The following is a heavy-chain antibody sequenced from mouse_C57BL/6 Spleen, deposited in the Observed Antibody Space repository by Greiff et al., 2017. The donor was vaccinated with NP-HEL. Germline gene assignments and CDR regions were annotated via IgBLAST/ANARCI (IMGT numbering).Heavy chain of an antibody. D-gene: IGHD1-1*01. CDR2: IYPGSGST. V-gene: IGHV1-55*01. CDR3: ARSPYYYGSSYGYFDY. J-gene: IGHJ2*01. Sequence: QVHVKQPGAELVKPGASVKMSCKASGYTFTSYWITWVKQRPGQGLEWIGDIYPGSGSTNYNEKFKSKATLTVDTSSSTAYMQLSSLTSEDSAVYYCARSPYYYGSSYGYFDYWGQGTTLTVSS. CDR1: GYTFTSYW.